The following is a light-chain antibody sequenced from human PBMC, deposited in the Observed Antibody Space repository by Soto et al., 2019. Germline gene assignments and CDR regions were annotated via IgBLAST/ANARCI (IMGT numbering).Light chain of an antibody. CDR2: DAS. V-gene: IGKV1-5*01. CDR1: QSVSTW. J-gene: IGKJ1*01. CDR3: QQYHAFPWT. Sequence: DIQMTQSPSTLSASVVDRVTITCRASQSVSTWLAWYQQKPGKAPKLLIYDASSLEGGVPSRFSASGFGLDFTLTITSMRPDDFATYHCQQYHAFPWTFGQGTKVEIK.